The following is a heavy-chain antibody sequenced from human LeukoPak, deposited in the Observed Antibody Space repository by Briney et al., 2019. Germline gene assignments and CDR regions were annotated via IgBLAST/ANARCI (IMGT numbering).Heavy chain of an antibody. V-gene: IGHV3-11*01. Sequence: RTGGSLRLSCAASGFTFSDCYMSWIRQAPGKGLEWVSYISSSGSTIYYADSVRGRFTISRDNAKNSLYLQMNSLRAEDTAVYYCAGTEYQLLPIWGQGTMVTVSS. CDR1: GFTFSDCY. J-gene: IGHJ3*02. CDR3: AGTEYQLLPI. D-gene: IGHD2-2*01. CDR2: ISSSGSTI.